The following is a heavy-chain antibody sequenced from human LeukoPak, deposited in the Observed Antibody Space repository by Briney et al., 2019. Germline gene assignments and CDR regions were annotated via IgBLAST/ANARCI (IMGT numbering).Heavy chain of an antibody. J-gene: IGHJ2*01. D-gene: IGHD2-15*01. CDR3: EIEYFIGCSGLVCYAEDL. Sequence: ISVVHSPGKGLEWVSAISGSDAGTYYADSVKGRFTISRDNSKNTLYLQMNSLRAEGTATYELEIEYFIGCSGLVCYAEDL. V-gene: IGHV3-23*01. CDR2: ISGSDAGT.